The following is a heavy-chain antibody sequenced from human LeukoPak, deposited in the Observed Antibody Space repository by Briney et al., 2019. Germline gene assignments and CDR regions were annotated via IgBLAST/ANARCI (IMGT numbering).Heavy chain of an antibody. Sequence: PGGSLRLSCAASGFTFSSYAMSWVRQAPGKGLEWASAISGSGGSTYYADSVKGRFTISRDNSKNTLYLQMNSLRAEDTAVYYCAKVFYGGNSWDAFDIWGQGTMVTVSS. CDR1: GFTFSSYA. J-gene: IGHJ3*02. CDR2: ISGSGGST. V-gene: IGHV3-23*01. D-gene: IGHD4-23*01. CDR3: AKVFYGGNSWDAFDI.